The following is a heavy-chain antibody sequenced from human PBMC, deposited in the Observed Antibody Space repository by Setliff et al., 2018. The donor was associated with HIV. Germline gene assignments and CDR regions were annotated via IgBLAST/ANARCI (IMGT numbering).Heavy chain of an antibody. CDR2: FYISGST. Sequence: SETLSLTCTVSGGSISSYYWSWIRQPAGKGLEWIGRFYISGSTNYNPSLKSRVSMSIDTSKNQFSVKLNSVTAADTAVYYCARSKISGSNHETYGFDVWGQGTTVTVSS. D-gene: IGHD1-26*01. V-gene: IGHV4-4*07. CDR1: GGSISSYY. J-gene: IGHJ6*02. CDR3: ARSKISGSNHETYGFDV.